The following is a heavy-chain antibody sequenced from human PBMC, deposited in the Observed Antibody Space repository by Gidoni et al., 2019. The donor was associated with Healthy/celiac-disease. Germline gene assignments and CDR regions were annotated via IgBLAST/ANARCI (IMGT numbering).Heavy chain of an antibody. J-gene: IGHJ5*02. V-gene: IGHV4-34*01. CDR1: GGSFSGYY. CDR3: ARGQSSSTARNWFDP. D-gene: IGHD2-2*01. CDR2: INHSGST. Sequence: VQLQQRGAGLLTPSATLSLTCAVYGGSFSGYYWSWIRQPPGKGLEWIGEINHSGSTNYNPSLKSRVTISVDTSKNQFSLKLSSVTAADTAVYYCARGQSSSTARNWFDPWGQGTLVTVSS.